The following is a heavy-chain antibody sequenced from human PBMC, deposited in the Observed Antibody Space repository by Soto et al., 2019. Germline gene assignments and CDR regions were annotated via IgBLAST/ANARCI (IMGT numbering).Heavy chain of an antibody. J-gene: IGHJ4*02. CDR1: GGAFGRYS. V-gene: IGHV1-69*13. CDR2: AIPVFNTS. CDR3: ARGDEMTAVTIFEY. Sequence: SVKVSCKTSGGAFGRYSVSWVRQAPGQGLEWIGGAIPVFNTSNYSLKFQGRVAIFADVSTSTVFMELRSLRSEDTALYYCARGDEMTAVTIFEYWGQGTLVTVPS. D-gene: IGHD4-17*01.